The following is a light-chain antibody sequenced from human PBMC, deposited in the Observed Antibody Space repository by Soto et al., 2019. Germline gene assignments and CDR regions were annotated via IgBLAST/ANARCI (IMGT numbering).Light chain of an antibody. V-gene: IGKV2-28*01. CDR1: QSLLXSNGYXX. CDR3: MQPLQSWT. Sequence: DIGMSQSPLSLPVTPGEPASISCRSSQSLLXSNGYXXXXXXXXXXXQSXXLXXYXGSNRXSGVPDRFSGSGSGTDFTLKISRVEAEDVGVYYCMQPLQSWTFGQGTKVDIK. CDR2: XGS. J-gene: IGKJ1*01.